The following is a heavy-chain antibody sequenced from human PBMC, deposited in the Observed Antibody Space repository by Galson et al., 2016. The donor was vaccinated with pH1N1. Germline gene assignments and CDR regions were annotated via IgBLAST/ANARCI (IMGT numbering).Heavy chain of an antibody. V-gene: IGHV1-8*01. J-gene: IGHJ4*02. CDR2: MNPNNDNT. D-gene: IGHD2-15*01. CDR3: ARGGYCSGGICYDVFDY. Sequence: SVKVSCKASGYTFTDYDINWVRQGTGQGLEWMGWMNPNNDNTGYAQKFQGRVTMTRNTSISTAYMELSSLRSEDTAVYYCARGGYCSGGICYDVFDYWGQGTLVTVS. CDR1: GYTFTDYD.